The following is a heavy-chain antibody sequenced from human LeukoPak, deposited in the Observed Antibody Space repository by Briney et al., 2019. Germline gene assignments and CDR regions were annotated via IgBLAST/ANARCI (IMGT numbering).Heavy chain of an antibody. Sequence: GGSLRLSCAASGFTFSSYSMNWVRQAPGKGLEWVSSISSSSSYIYYADSVKGRFTISRDNAKNSLYLQMNSLRAEDTAVYYCARPLQPDSSGYYWSYYYYGMDVWGQGTTVTVSS. D-gene: IGHD3-22*01. V-gene: IGHV3-21*01. CDR3: ARPLQPDSSGYYWSYYYYGMDV. CDR2: ISSSSSYI. CDR1: GFTFSSYS. J-gene: IGHJ6*02.